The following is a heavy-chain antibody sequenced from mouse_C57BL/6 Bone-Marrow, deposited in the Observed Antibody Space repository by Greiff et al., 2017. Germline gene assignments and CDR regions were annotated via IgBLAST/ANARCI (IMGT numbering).Heavy chain of an antibody. D-gene: IGHD1-1*01. CDR1: GYTFTDYN. CDR3: ARATVVANYAMDY. Sequence: EVQLQESGPELVKPGASVKIPCKASGYTFTDYNMDWVKQSHGKSLEWIGDINPNNGGTIYNQKFKGKATLTVDKSSSTAYMELRSLTSEDTAVYYCARATVVANYAMDYWGQGTSVTVSS. V-gene: IGHV1-18*01. J-gene: IGHJ4*01. CDR2: INPNNGGT.